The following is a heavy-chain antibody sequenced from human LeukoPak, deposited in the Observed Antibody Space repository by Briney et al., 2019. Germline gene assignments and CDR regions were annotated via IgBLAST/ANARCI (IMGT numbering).Heavy chain of an antibody. CDR1: GGSISSTSSY. J-gene: IGHJ4*02. Sequence: SETLSLTCTVSGGSISSTSSYWGWIRQPPGKGLEWIATIYYSGSTYYNASLKSRITIAVNTSKSQFSLKLSSVTAADTAVYYCARLNYYGFDYWGQGTLVTFSS. CDR2: IYYSGST. D-gene: IGHD1-26*01. CDR3: ARLNYYGFDY. V-gene: IGHV4-39*01.